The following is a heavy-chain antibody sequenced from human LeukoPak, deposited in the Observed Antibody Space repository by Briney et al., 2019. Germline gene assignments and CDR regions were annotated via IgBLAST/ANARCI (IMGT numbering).Heavy chain of an antibody. CDR1: GYTFTSYG. CDR3: ASLEGDSSSWYLEPYYYYYGMDV. CDR2: ISAYNGNT. D-gene: IGHD6-13*01. V-gene: IGHV1-18*01. Sequence: ASVKVSCKASGYTFTSYGISWVRQAPGQGLEWMGWISAYNGNTNYAQKFQGRVTMTRNTSISTAYMELSSLRSEDTAVYYCASLEGDSSSWYLEPYYYYYGMDVWGQGTTVTVSS. J-gene: IGHJ6*02.